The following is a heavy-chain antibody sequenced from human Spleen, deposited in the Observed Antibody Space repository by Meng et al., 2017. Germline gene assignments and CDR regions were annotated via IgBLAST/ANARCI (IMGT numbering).Heavy chain of an antibody. D-gene: IGHD3-22*01. V-gene: IGHV1-2*06. Sequence: ASVKVSCKASGYTFTGYYMHWVRQAPGQGLEWMGRINPNSGGTNYAQKFQGRVTMTRDTSISTAYMELSRLRSDDTAVYYCARVRGYYDSSCYYSYWYFDLWGRGTLVTVSS. CDR1: GYTFTGYY. CDR2: INPNSGGT. J-gene: IGHJ2*01. CDR3: ARVRGYYDSSCYYSYWYFDL.